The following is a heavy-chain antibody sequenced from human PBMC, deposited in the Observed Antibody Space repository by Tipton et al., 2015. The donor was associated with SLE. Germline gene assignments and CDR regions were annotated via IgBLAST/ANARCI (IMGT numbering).Heavy chain of an antibody. J-gene: IGHJ4*02. CDR2: ISANGGTT. D-gene: IGHD2-8*01. CDR3: ATVSNSDNGA. CDR1: GFAFSTYA. Sequence: SLRLSCVASGFAFSTYALTWVRQAPGKGLEWVSSISANGGTTFYGDSVKGRFTIFRDNTKNTLYLQMNSLTTDDTAVYYCATVSNSDNGAWGQGTLVTVPS. V-gene: IGHV3-23*01.